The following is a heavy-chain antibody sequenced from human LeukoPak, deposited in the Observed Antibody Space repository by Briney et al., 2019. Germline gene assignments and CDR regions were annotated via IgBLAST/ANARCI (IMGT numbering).Heavy chain of an antibody. CDR3: AASGRYSSSWYAYYMDV. D-gene: IGHD6-13*01. J-gene: IGHJ6*03. CDR1: GFTFSSYS. CDR2: ISSSSVTI. V-gene: IGHV3-48*01. Sequence: GGSLRLSCAASGFTFSSYSMNWVRQAPGKGLEWVSYISSSSVTIFYADSVKGRFTIPRDNSKNTLYLQMNSLRAEDTAVYYCAASGRYSSSWYAYYMDVWGKGTTVTVSS.